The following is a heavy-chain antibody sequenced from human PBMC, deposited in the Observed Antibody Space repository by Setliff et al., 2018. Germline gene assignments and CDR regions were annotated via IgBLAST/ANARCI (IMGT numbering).Heavy chain of an antibody. CDR2: IYHSGIT. CDR1: GGSISSSDW. V-gene: IGHV4-4*02. CDR3: ARGLQWLVLGYYYYYMDV. J-gene: IGHJ6*03. Sequence: LSLTCAVSGGSISSSDWWSWVRQPPGKGLEWIGEIYHSGITNYNPSLKSRVTISVDKSKNQFSLKLSSVTAADTAVYYCARGLQWLVLGYYYYYMDVWGKGTTVTVSS. D-gene: IGHD6-19*01.